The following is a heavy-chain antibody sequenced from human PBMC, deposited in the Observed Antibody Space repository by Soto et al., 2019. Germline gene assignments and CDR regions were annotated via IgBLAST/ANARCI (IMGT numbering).Heavy chain of an antibody. D-gene: IGHD3-10*01. CDR3: ARDAGYGSGISVNHYLDH. CDR2: ISGSGGST. V-gene: IGHV3-23*01. Sequence: AGSMRPSCAASGFTFSSYAMSWVRQAPGKGLEWVSAISGSGGSTYYADSVKGRFTISRDNSKNTLYLQMDSLRAEDTAVYYCARDAGYGSGISVNHYLDHVVHGT. CDR1: GFTFSSYA. J-gene: IGHJ4*01.